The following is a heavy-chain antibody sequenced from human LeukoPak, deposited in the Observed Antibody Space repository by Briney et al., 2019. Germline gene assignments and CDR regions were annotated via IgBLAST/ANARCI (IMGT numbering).Heavy chain of an antibody. CDR1: GFTFSNYG. CDR2: ISSSGSTI. CDR3: AREKITMVRGVIPY. D-gene: IGHD3-10*01. Sequence: GGTLRLSCAASGFTFSNYGMDWVRQAPGKGLEWVSYISSSGSTIYYADSVKGRFTISRDNAKNSLYLQMNSLRAEDTAVYYCAREKITMVRGVIPYWGQGTLVTVSS. V-gene: IGHV3-48*04. J-gene: IGHJ4*02.